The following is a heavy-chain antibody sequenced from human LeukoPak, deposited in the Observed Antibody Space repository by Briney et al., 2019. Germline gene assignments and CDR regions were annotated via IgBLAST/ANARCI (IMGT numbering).Heavy chain of an antibody. J-gene: IGHJ4*02. Sequence: ASVKVSCKASRYTFTSYYMHWVRQAPGQGLEWMGIINPSGGSTSYAQKFQGRVTMTRYTSTSTVYMELSSLRSGDTAVYYCASSITGSVDYYDSSGFDYWGQGTLVTVSS. V-gene: IGHV1-46*01. CDR1: RYTFTSYY. CDR2: INPSGGST. D-gene: IGHD3-22*01. CDR3: ASSITGSVDYYDSSGFDY.